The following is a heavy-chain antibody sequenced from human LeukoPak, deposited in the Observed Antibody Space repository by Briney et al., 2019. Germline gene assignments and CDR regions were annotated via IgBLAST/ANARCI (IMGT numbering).Heavy chain of an antibody. D-gene: IGHD3-10*01. CDR2: ISSSSSTI. CDR1: GFTFSSYS. Sequence: PGGSLRLSCAASGFTFSSYSMNWVRQAPGKGLEWVSYISSSSSTIYYADSVKGRFTISRDNAKNSLYLQMNSLRAEDTAVYYCAREGPEKSYGSGSYPDYWGQGTLVTVSS. CDR3: AREGPEKSYGSGSYPDY. V-gene: IGHV3-48*01. J-gene: IGHJ4*02.